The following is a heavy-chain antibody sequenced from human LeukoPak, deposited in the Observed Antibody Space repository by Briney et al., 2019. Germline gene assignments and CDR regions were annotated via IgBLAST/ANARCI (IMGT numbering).Heavy chain of an antibody. CDR3: ANLGYSSGWYTRPDQDYYGMDV. CDR2: IYSGGST. Sequence: PGGSLRLSCAASGFTVSSNYMSWVRQAPGKGLEWVSVIYSGGSTYHADSVKGRFTISRDNSKNTLYLQMNSLRAEDTAVYYCANLGYSSGWYTRPDQDYYGMDVWGQGTTVTVSS. J-gene: IGHJ6*02. V-gene: IGHV3-53*01. D-gene: IGHD6-19*01. CDR1: GFTVSSNY.